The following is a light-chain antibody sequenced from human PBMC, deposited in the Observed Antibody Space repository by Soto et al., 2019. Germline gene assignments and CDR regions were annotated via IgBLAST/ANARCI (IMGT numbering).Light chain of an antibody. CDR3: HKHYHLPT. V-gene: IGKV4-1*01. CDR1: RTVLSTSNDRNY. CDR2: WSS. J-gene: IGKJ5*01. Sequence: DIVMTQSPDSLAVSLGERATIKCKSSRTVLSTSNDRNYLVWYRQKSGQPPKLLMYWSSTRQSGVPDRFTGSVFGTEFPLTINNIQAADVVVYYCHKHYHLPTFVPGTRLEL.